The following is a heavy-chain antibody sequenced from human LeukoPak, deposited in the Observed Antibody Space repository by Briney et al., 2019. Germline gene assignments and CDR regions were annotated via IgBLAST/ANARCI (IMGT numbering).Heavy chain of an antibody. CDR3: AREGSSWPIDY. V-gene: IGHV4-30-4*08. D-gene: IGHD6-13*01. CDR1: GGSISSGDYY. J-gene: IGHJ4*02. CDR2: IYYSGST. Sequence: SQTLSLTCTVSGGSISSGDYYWSWIRQPPGKGLEWFGYIYYSGSTYYNPSLKSRVTISVDTSKNQFSLKLSSVTAADTAVYYCAREGSSWPIDYWGQGTLVTVSS.